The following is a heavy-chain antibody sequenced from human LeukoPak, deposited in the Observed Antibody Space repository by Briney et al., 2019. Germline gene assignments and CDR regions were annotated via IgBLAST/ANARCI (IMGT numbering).Heavy chain of an antibody. CDR3: TRAVAADDFSPGY. Sequence: GGSLRLSCAASGFTFSTYAMRWVRQAPGKGLEYVSAISSSGGRTYYANSVKDRFTISRDISTNTPYLQMGSLRAEDTAVYYCTRAVAADDFSPGYWGQGTLLTVSS. J-gene: IGHJ4*02. CDR2: ISSSGGRT. CDR1: GFTFSTYA. D-gene: IGHD3/OR15-3a*01. V-gene: IGHV3-64*01.